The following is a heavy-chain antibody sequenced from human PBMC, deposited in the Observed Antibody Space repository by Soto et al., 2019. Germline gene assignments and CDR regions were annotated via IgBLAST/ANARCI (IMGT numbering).Heavy chain of an antibody. CDR3: ASSKMGLISVLET. J-gene: IGHJ5*02. CDR2: IPYSGGP. CDR1: GDSIRIYF. D-gene: IGHD2-8*01. V-gene: IGHV4-59*01. Sequence: PSETLSLTCNVSGDSIRIYFWSWIRQPPGKGLEWIGYIPYSGGPTYNPSLKSRVTISIDTSKKQFSPKMTSVTAADTAVYYCASSKMGLISVLETWGQGTLVTVSS.